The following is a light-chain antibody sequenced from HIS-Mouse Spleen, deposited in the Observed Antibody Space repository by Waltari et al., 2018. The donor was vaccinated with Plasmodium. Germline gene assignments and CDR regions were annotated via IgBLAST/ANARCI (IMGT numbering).Light chain of an antibody. V-gene: IGLV2-8*01. CDR2: EVS. J-gene: IGLJ2*01. CDR3: SSYAGSNNFVV. Sequence: QSALTQPPSASGSPAQSVTISCTGTRSDVGGSNYVSWYQQHPGKAPKLMIYEVSKRPSGVPDRFSGSKSGNTASLTVSGLQAEDEADYYCSSYAGSNNFVVFGGGTKLTVL. CDR1: RSDVGGSNY.